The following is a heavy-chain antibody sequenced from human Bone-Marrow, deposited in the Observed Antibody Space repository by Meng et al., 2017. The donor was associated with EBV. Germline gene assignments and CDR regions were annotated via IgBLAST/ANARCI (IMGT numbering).Heavy chain of an antibody. Sequence: QTTLKESGPTLVKPTQTLTLPCTFSGFSLTSGVGVGWIRQPPGKALEWLALIHWDDEKRYSPSLESRLTITKDTSKNEVVLTMTNMDPVDTATYYCARRLRYNNWLFDFWGPGTLVTVAS. J-gene: IGHJ4*02. V-gene: IGHV2-5*02. CDR3: ARRLRYNNWLFDF. CDR1: GFSLTSGVG. D-gene: IGHD3-9*01. CDR2: IHWDDEK.